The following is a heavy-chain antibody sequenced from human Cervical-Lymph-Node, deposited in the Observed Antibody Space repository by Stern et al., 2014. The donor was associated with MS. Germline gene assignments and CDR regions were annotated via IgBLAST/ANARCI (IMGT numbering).Heavy chain of an antibody. Sequence: QLVESGGGVVQPRTSLRLSCAASGFTFSAYGMHWVRQAPGKGLEWVAVISFDGRNQKYADSVKGRFTISRDNSKNTLHLQMNSLRAEDTAVYYCVKDGKFFDYVWGSFGDYWGQGTLVTVTS. CDR2: ISFDGRNQ. D-gene: IGHD3-16*01. CDR3: VKDGKFFDYVWGSFGDY. V-gene: IGHV3-30*18. J-gene: IGHJ4*02. CDR1: GFTFSAYG.